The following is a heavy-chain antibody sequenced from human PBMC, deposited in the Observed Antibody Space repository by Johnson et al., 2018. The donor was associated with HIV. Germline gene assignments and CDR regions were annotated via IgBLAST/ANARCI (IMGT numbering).Heavy chain of an antibody. Sequence: EVQLVESGGGEVRPGGSLRLSCAASGFSFDDYGMSWVRQAAGKGLEWVSGINWNGGTTSYEDSVKGRFTTSRDNANNSLYLQMNGLRDEETALYYCARGLRDSSGHPFACDFWGHGTMVTVSS. J-gene: IGHJ3*01. CDR2: INWNGGTT. V-gene: IGHV3-20*04. CDR1: GFSFDDYG. D-gene: IGHD3-22*01. CDR3: ARGLRDSSGHPFACDF.